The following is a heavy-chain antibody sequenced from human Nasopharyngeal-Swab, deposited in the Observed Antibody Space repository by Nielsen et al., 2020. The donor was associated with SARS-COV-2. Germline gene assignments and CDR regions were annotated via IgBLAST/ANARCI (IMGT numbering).Heavy chain of an antibody. J-gene: IGHJ6*03. CDR2: ISAYNGNT. Sequence: ASVKVSCKASGYTFTSYGISWVRQAPGQGLEWMGWISAYNGNTNYAQKLQGRVTMTTDTSTSTAYMELRSLRSDDTAVYYCARYYYGSGSYYEYYMDVWGKGPTVTVSS. V-gene: IGHV1-18*01. CDR3: ARYYYGSGSYYEYYMDV. D-gene: IGHD3-10*01. CDR1: GYTFTSYG.